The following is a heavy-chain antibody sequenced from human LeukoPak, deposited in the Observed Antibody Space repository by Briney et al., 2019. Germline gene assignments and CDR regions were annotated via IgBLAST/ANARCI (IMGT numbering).Heavy chain of an antibody. D-gene: IGHD2-2*01. Sequence: GGSLRLSCAASGFTFSSYWMSWVRQAPGKGLEWVANLKQDGSEKYYVDSVKGRFTISRDNAKNSLYLQMNSLRAEDTAVYYCAREGRHCSSTSCFFDYWGQGTLVTVSS. CDR2: LKQDGSEK. CDR1: GFTFSSYW. CDR3: AREGRHCSSTSCFFDY. J-gene: IGHJ4*02. V-gene: IGHV3-7*01.